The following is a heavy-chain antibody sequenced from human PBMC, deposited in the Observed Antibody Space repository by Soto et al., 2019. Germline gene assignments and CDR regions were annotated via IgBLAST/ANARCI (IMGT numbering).Heavy chain of an antibody. J-gene: IGHJ4*02. CDR2: ITDTGGDT. V-gene: IGHV3-23*01. CDR1: VITFGSRA. CDR3: ARGSTDSYPGSRIFEC. Sequence: VGSLRLSCVSSVITFGSRAMSCVRHSPGKWLEWVSTITDTGGDTKYADSVRGRFTISRDNSKNTLYLQMSSLRAEDSAVYYCARGSTDSYPGSRIFECWGRGTLVNVSS. D-gene: IGHD3-10*01.